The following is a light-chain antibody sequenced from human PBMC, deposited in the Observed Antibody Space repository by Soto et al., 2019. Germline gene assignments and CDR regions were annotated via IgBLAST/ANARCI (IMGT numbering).Light chain of an antibody. CDR3: SSYSISTAYL. V-gene: IGLV2-14*01. CDR1: SSDVGGYDY. Sequence: QSALTEPACVSGSPGQSITVSCTGTSSDVGGYDYVSWYQLHPGKAPKLILFEVSNRPSGVSYRFSGSKSGNTASLTISGLQAEDEADYFCSSYSISTAYLFGTGTKVTVL. J-gene: IGLJ1*01. CDR2: EVS.